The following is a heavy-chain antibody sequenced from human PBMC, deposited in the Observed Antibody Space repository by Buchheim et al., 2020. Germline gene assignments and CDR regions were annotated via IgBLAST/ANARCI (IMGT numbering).Heavy chain of an antibody. D-gene: IGHD4-11*01. CDR3: AREATVDYYYYYGMDV. CDR2: IYYSGST. CDR1: GGSISSYY. J-gene: IGHJ6*02. Sequence: QVQLQESGPGLVKPSETLSLTCTVSGGSISSYYWSWIRQPPGKGLEWIGYIYYSGSTNYNPSLKSRVIISVDTSKNQFSLKLSSVTAADTAVYYCAREATVDYYYYYGMDVWGQGTT. V-gene: IGHV4-59*01.